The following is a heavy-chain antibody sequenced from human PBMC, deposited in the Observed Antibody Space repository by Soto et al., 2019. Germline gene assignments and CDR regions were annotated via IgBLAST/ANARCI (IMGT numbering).Heavy chain of an antibody. CDR1: GFTFSSYA. J-gene: IGHJ6*02. V-gene: IGHV3-23*01. CDR2: ISGSGGST. CDR3: ANLPVAGPHYYYYYGMDG. D-gene: IGHD6-19*01. Sequence: GGSLRLSCAASGFTFSSYAMSWVRQAPGKGLEWVSAISGSGGSTYYADSVKGRFTISRDNSKNTLYLQMNSLRAEDTAVYYCANLPVAGPHYYYYYGMDGWGQGTTVTVSS.